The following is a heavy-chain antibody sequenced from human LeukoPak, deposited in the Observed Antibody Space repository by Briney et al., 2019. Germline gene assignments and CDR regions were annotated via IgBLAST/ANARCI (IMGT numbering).Heavy chain of an antibody. V-gene: IGHV3-74*01. CDR1: GFSFSSYW. D-gene: IGHD1-14*01. Sequence: GGSLRLSCAASGFSFSSYWMHWVRQAPGKGLVWVSRINSDGTSTSYADSVKGRFTISRDNAKNTLYLQMDSLRAEDTAVYYCAIAGTSAPGDYWGQGTDVTVSS. J-gene: IGHJ4*02. CDR2: INSDGTST. CDR3: AIAGTSAPGDY.